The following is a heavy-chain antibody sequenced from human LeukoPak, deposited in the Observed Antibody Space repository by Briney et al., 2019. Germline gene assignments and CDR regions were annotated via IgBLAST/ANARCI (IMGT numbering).Heavy chain of an antibody. CDR2: ITGSGGST. Sequence: GGSLRLSCAVSGFTFSSYAMTWVRQAPGKGLEWVSTITGSGGSTYYADSVKGRFTISRDNSKNTLYLQMNSLRAEDTAVYYCAKSTSGWSKFDYWGQGTLVTVSS. CDR3: AKSTSGWSKFDY. J-gene: IGHJ4*02. CDR1: GFTFSSYA. V-gene: IGHV3-23*01. D-gene: IGHD5/OR15-5a*01.